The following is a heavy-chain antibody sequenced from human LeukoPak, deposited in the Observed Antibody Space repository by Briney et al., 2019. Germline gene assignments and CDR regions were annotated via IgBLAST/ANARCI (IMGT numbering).Heavy chain of an antibody. Sequence: GGSLRLSCAASGFTFSGSAMHWVRQASGKGLEWVGRIRSKANSYATAYAASVKGRFTISRDDSKNTAYLQMNSLKTEDTAVYYCTRSYDSSGYYYDGGYYYYMDVWGKGTTVTISS. CDR1: GFTFSGSA. CDR2: IRSKANSYAT. D-gene: IGHD3-22*01. CDR3: TRSYDSSGYYYDGGYYYYMDV. V-gene: IGHV3-73*01. J-gene: IGHJ6*03.